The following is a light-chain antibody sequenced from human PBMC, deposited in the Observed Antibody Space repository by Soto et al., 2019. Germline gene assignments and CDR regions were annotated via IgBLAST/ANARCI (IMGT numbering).Light chain of an antibody. V-gene: IGKV1-39*01. CDR3: QQSYSTAYT. Sequence: DIQMTPSPSSLSASVGDRVTITCRASQSISSYLNWYQQKPGKAPKLLIYAASSLQSGVPSRFSGSGSWTDFTPTISSLQTEDCVTYYCQQSYSTAYTSGQGTKREI. J-gene: IGKJ2*01. CDR2: AAS. CDR1: QSISSY.